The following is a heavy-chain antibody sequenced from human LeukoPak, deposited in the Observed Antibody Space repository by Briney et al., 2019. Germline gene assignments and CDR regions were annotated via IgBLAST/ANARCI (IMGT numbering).Heavy chain of an antibody. CDR3: ARALDYDFWSGLKHFDY. D-gene: IGHD3-3*01. Sequence: SETLSLTCTVSGGSIGSYYWSWIRQSPGKGLDWIGYIYYTGSTDYNPSLKSRVTISVDTSKNQFSLKLSSVTAADTAVYYCARALDYDFWSGLKHFDYWGQGTLVTVSS. V-gene: IGHV4-59*01. CDR2: IYYTGST. CDR1: GGSIGSYY. J-gene: IGHJ4*02.